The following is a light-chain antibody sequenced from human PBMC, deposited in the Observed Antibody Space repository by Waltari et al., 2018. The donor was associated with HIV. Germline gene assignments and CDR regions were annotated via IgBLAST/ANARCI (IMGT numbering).Light chain of an antibody. CDR3: QVWDSSSDDWV. CDR2: DNS. Sequence: SYVLTQPPSVSVAPGQTASMTWGGNNMGGKNVHWYQQKPGQAPVLLVYDNSDRPSGIPGRISGSKSGNTAALTISRVEAGDESDYYCQVWDSSSDDWVFGGGTKLTVL. CDR1: NMGGKN. V-gene: IGLV3-21*02. J-gene: IGLJ3*02.